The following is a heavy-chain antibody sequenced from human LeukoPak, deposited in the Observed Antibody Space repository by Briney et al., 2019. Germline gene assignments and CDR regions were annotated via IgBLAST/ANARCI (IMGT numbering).Heavy chain of an antibody. CDR1: GYSFNSHH. J-gene: IGHJ6*02. D-gene: IGHD3-10*01. CDR2: KFSHDGTT. CDR3: ARDSGNFHYDMDV. V-gene: IGHV1-46*02. Sequence: ASVKVSCKTSGYSFNSHHVHWVRQAPGQGLEWMGVKFSHDGTTSYAQNFQGRLTMTRDTSTSTVYMELSSLRSEDTAVYYCARDSGNFHYDMDVWGQGTTVIVSS.